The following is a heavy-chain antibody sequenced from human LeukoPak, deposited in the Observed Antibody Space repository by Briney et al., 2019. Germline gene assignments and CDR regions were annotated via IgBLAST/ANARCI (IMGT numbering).Heavy chain of an antibody. J-gene: IGHJ4*02. Sequence: GASVKVSCKASGGTFSSYAISWVRQAPGQGLEWMGRIIPILGIANYAQKFQGRVTITADKSTSTAYMELSSLRSEDTAVYYCARASRSGIGGYGSGSPDYWGQGTLVTVPS. CDR2: IIPILGIA. CDR3: ARASRSGIGGYGSGSPDY. CDR1: GGTFSSYA. V-gene: IGHV1-69*04. D-gene: IGHD3-10*01.